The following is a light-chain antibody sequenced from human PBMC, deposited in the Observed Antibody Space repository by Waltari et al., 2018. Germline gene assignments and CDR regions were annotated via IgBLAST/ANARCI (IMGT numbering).Light chain of an antibody. Sequence: QSALTQLPSASGSPGQSVTMSCTGTSSDVGGDNHVSWYQQPPGKAPKLLIYQVSKRPAGVPDRFSGSKSGNTASLTVSGLQAEDEAEYFCTSHAGTNSVFGGGTKLTVL. CDR3: TSHAGTNSV. J-gene: IGLJ3*02. V-gene: IGLV2-8*01. CDR2: QVS. CDR1: SSDVGGDNH.